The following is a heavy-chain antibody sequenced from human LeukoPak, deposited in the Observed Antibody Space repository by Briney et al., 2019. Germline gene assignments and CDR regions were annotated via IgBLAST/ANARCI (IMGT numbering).Heavy chain of an antibody. J-gene: IGHJ5*02. Sequence: SETLSLTCGVYGGSFSGYHWSWIRLRPGKGPEWIGDINHSGSTHYNPSLKSRVTISVDTSNNQFSLKLHSVTAADTAVYYCARGFPSSSLWFDPWGQGTLVTVSS. CDR3: ARGFPSSSLWFDP. V-gene: IGHV4-34*01. CDR2: INHSGST. D-gene: IGHD6-6*01. CDR1: GGSFSGYH.